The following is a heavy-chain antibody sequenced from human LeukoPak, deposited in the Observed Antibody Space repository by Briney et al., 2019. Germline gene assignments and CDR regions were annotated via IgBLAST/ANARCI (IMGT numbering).Heavy chain of an antibody. CDR3: ARDYCSGGSCRFDY. Sequence: VASVKVSCKASGYTFTSYGISWVRQAPGQGLEWMGWISAYNGNTNYAQKFQGRVTMTTDTSTNTAYMELRGLRSDDTAFYYCARDYCSGGSCRFDYWGQGTLVTVSS. CDR2: ISAYNGNT. J-gene: IGHJ4*02. V-gene: IGHV1-18*01. CDR1: GYTFTSYG. D-gene: IGHD2-15*01.